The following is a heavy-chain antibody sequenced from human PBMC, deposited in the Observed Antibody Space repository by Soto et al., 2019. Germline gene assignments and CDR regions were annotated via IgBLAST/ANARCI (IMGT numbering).Heavy chain of an antibody. Sequence: QVQLQESGPGLVKPSQTLSVTCTVSGDSITSSPYYWSWVRQLPGRGLEWIGYIYFRGNSYYNPSLKSRVTIALDRSKNQCSLELNSVTAADTAVYYCARAGGSNSWYGVFDFWGQGTLVNVSS. CDR1: GDSITSSPYY. V-gene: IGHV4-30-4*01. D-gene: IGHD2-15*01. CDR2: IYFRGNS. CDR3: ARAGGSNSWYGVFDF. J-gene: IGHJ4*02.